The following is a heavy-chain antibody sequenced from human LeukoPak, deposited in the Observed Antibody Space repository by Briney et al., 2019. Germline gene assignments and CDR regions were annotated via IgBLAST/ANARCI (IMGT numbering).Heavy chain of an antibody. Sequence: GASVKVSCKASGYTFTGYYMHWVRQAPGQGLEWVGWINPNSGGTNYAQKFQGRVTMTRDTSISTAYMELSRLRSDDTAVYYCARDQSYNWNYHYWGQGTLVTVSS. CDR3: ARDQSYNWNYHY. V-gene: IGHV1-2*02. D-gene: IGHD1-7*01. CDR1: GYTFTGYY. J-gene: IGHJ4*02. CDR2: INPNSGGT.